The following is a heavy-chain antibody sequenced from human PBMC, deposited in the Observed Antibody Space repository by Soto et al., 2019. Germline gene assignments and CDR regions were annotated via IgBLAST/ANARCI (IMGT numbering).Heavy chain of an antibody. CDR1: GGSVSSGSYY. CDR3: ARDRAPGYYYGSGSYYKSVYYYYGMDV. J-gene: IGHJ6*02. V-gene: IGHV4-61*01. Sequence: SETLSLTCTVSGGSVSSGSYYWSWIRQPPGKGLEWIGYIYYSGSTNYNPSLKSRVTISVDTSKNQFSLKLSSVTAADTAVYYCARDRAPGYYYGSGSYYKSVYYYYGMDVWGQGTTVTVSS. CDR2: IYYSGST. D-gene: IGHD3-10*01.